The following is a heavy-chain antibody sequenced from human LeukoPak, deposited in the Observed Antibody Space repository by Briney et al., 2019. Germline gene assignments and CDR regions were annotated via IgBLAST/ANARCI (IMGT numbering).Heavy chain of an antibody. CDR3: ARQRYTLNYYDSRSSLDY. D-gene: IGHD3-22*01. J-gene: IGHJ4*02. CDR1: GFTFSSYW. V-gene: IGHV3-7*01. Sequence: PGGSLRLSCAASGFTFSSYWMSWVRQAPGKGLEWVANIKQDGSEKYYVDSVKGRFTISRDNAKNSLYLLMNSLRAEDTAVYFCARQRYTLNYYDSRSSLDYWGQGTLVTVSS. CDR2: IKQDGSEK.